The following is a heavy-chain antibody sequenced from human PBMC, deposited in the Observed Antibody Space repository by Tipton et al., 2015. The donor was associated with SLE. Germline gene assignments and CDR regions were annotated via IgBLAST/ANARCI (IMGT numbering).Heavy chain of an antibody. Sequence: TLSLTCTVSGGSISSGGYYWSWIRQHPGKGLEWIGYIYYSGRTYYNPSLKSRVTISVDTSKNQFSLKLSSVTAAATAVYYCARDAGRDITGTHGAFDIWGQGTMVTVSS. CDR1: GGSISSGGYY. J-gene: IGHJ3*02. D-gene: IGHD1-14*01. V-gene: IGHV4-31*03. CDR3: ARDAGRDITGTHGAFDI. CDR2: IYYSGRT.